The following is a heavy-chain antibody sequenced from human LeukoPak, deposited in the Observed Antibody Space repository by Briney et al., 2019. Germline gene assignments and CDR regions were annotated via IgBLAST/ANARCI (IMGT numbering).Heavy chain of an antibody. CDR3: ARWRENDYS. V-gene: IGHV3-48*03. CDR2: ISSSGSTI. Sequence: PGGSLRLSCAASGFTFSSYEMNWVRQAPGKGLEWVSYISSSGSTIYYADSVKGRFTISRDNAKNSLYLQMNSLRAEDTAVYYCARWRENDYSWGRGTLVTVSS. CDR1: GFTFSSYE. D-gene: IGHD2-21*02. J-gene: IGHJ4*02.